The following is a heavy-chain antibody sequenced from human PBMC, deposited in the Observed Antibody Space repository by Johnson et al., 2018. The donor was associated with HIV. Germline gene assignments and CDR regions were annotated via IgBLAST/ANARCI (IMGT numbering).Heavy chain of an antibody. CDR1: GFTFSSYW. CDR2: INQDGSEK. D-gene: IGHD1-26*01. V-gene: IGHV3-7*05. Sequence: VQLVESGGGLVQPGGSLRLSCAASGFTFSSYWMSWVRKAPGKGLEWVANINQDGSEKYYVDSVKGRFTISRDNARNSLYLQMNSLRADDTAVYYCARDRDSIVGSNDAFDIWGQGTMVTVSS. CDR3: ARDRDSIVGSNDAFDI. J-gene: IGHJ3*02.